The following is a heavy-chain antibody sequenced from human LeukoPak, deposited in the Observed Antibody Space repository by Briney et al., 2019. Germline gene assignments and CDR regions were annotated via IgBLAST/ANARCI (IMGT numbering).Heavy chain of an antibody. CDR3: AKGQPWYYGSGSLDYFDY. J-gene: IGHJ4*02. D-gene: IGHD3-10*01. Sequence: GGSLRLSCAASGFTFSSYGMSWVRQAPGKGREWVSAISGSGGSTYYADSVKGRFTISRDNSKNTLYLQMNSLRAEDTAVYYCAKGQPWYYGSGSLDYFDYWGQGTLVTVSS. V-gene: IGHV3-23*01. CDR1: GFTFSSYG. CDR2: ISGSGGST.